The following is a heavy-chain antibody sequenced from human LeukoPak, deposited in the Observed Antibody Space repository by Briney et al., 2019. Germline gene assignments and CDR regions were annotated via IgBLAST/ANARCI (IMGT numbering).Heavy chain of an antibody. J-gene: IGHJ4*02. CDR1: GFTFCSYA. CDR2: ISFDGSIK. D-gene: IGHD5-18*01. V-gene: IGHV3-30-3*01. Sequence: GGSLRLSCAASGFTFCSYAMHWVRQAPGKGLDWVAVISFDGSIKAYADSVKGQFTISRDNSKNTLHLQMNSLRPEDTAVYFCARANGQLWTTPDYRGQGTLVTISS. CDR3: ARANGQLWTTPDY.